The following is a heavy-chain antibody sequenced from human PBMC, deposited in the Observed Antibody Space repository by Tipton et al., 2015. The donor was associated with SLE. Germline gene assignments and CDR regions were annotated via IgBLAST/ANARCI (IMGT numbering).Heavy chain of an antibody. CDR2: IYYSGST. J-gene: IGHJ4*02. Sequence: TLSLTCTVSGGSISSYYWSRIRQPPGKGLEWIGYIYYSGSTNYNPSLKSRVTISVDTSKNQFSLKLSSVTAADTAVYYCALGAAAANFDYWGQGTLVTVSS. D-gene: IGHD6-13*01. CDR3: ALGAAAANFDY. V-gene: IGHV4-59*08. CDR1: GGSISSYY.